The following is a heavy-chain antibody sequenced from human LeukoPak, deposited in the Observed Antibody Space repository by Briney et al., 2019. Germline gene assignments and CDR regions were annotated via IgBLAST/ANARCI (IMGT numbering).Heavy chain of an antibody. CDR1: GGSISSYY. V-gene: IGHV4-59*08. CDR3: ARSAEVRAVDWFDP. Sequence: SETLSLTCSVSGGSISSYYWSWIRQPPGKGLEWIGYIYYSGSTNYNPSLKSRVTISLDASKNQFSLKLSSVTAADTAVYYCARSAEVRAVDWFDPWGQGTLVTVSS. J-gene: IGHJ5*02. D-gene: IGHD4-23*01. CDR2: IYYSGST.